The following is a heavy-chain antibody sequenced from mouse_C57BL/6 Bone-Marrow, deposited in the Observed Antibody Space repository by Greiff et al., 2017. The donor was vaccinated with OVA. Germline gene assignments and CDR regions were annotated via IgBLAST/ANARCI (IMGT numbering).Heavy chain of an antibody. CDR1: GYTFTSYW. V-gene: IGHV1-69*01. CDR2: IDPSDSYT. D-gene: IGHD2-5*01. CDR3: ARDPYYSNYGAFDY. Sequence: QVQLQQPGAELVMPGASVKLSCKASGYTFTSYWMHWVKQRPGQGLEWIGDIDPSDSYTNYNQKFKGKSTLTVEKSSSTAYMQLSSLTSEDSAVYYCARDPYYSNYGAFDYWGQGTTLTVSS. J-gene: IGHJ2*01.